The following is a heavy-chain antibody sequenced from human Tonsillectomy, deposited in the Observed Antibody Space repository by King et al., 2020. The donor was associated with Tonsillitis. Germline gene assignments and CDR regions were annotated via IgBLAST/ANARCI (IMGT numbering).Heavy chain of an antibody. J-gene: IGHJ4*02. Sequence: VQLVESGTEVKKPGESLTISCQGSGYRFASYWIGWVRQMPGKGLEWMGIIQPDDSDTRYSPSFEGQVIFSVDKSINTAYLQWISLRASDTAIYYCAAAKWGSYFDYWGQGTPVTVSS. V-gene: IGHV5-51*01. CDR3: AAAKWGSYFDY. CDR1: GYRFASYW. D-gene: IGHD7-27*01. CDR2: IQPDDSDT.